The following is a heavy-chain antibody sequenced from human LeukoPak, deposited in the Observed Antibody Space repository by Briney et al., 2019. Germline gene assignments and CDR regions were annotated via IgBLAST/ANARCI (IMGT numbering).Heavy chain of an antibody. Sequence: SETLSLTCTVSGGSIRSHYWSWIRQPPGKGLEWIGYIYYSGSTNYNPSLKSRVTLSVDTSKNQFSLKLSSVTAADTAVYYCARATPYYYRTSGYLFDIWGQGTMVTVSS. D-gene: IGHD3-22*01. CDR1: GGSIRSHY. CDR2: IYYSGST. CDR3: ARATPYYYRTSGYLFDI. V-gene: IGHV4-59*11. J-gene: IGHJ3*02.